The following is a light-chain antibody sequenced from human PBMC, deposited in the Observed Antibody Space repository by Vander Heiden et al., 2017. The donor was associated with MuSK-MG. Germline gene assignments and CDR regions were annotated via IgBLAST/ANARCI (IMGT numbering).Light chain of an antibody. CDR2: QDR. CDR1: KLGENF. J-gene: IGLJ2*01. V-gene: IGLV3-1*01. CDR3: QAWDSSTAVV. Sequence: SYDLTQPPSVSVSPVQTASITCSGDKLGENFAFWYQQKPGQSPVLVIYQDRKRPSGIPERFSGSSSGNTVTLTIRGTQAVDEADYYCQAWDSSTAVVFGGGTKLTVL.